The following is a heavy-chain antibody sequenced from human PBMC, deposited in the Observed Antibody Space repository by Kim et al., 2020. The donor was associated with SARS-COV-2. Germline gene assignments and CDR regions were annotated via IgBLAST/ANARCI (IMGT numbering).Heavy chain of an antibody. CDR2: IYSGGST. Sequence: GGSLRLSCAASGFTVSSNYMSWVRQAPGKGLGWVSVIYSGGSTYYADSVKGRFTISRDNSKNTLYLQMNSLRAEDTAVYYCAGAMVRGVIITGGMDVWGQGTTVTVSS. CDR1: GFTVSSNY. CDR3: AGAMVRGVIITGGMDV. V-gene: IGHV3-53*01. J-gene: IGHJ6*02. D-gene: IGHD3-10*01.